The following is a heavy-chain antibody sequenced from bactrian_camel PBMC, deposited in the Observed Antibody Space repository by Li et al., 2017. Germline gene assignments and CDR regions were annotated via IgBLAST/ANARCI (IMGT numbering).Heavy chain of an antibody. D-gene: IGHD1*01. V-gene: IGHV3S26*01. Sequence: VQLVESGGGSVRAGGSLRLSCAISGYNDSRYCLTWFRQAAGKEREGVAVIGRDGRVSSADSVKGRFTISQDNTKNTVYLQMNRLKPEDTAMNYCAADYLRLVAQRPHNPLYSYFPYSGRGTQVTVS. CDR1: GYNDSRYC. CDR3: AADYLRLVAQRPHNPLYSYFPY. J-gene: IGHJ4*01. CDR2: IGRDGRV.